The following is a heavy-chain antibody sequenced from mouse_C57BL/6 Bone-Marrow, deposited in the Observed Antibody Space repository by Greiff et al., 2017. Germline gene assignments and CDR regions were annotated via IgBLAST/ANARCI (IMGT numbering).Heavy chain of an antibody. CDR2: INPSDGDT. CDR1: GYTFTSYW. Sequence: QVQLQQPGAELVKPGASVKVSCKASGYTFTSYWMHWVKQRPGQGLEWIGRINPSDGDTNYNQKFKGKATLTVDKSSSTAYMQLSSLTSEDSAVYYYAIPSYYCSRPGFAYWGQGTLVTVSA. J-gene: IGHJ3*01. CDR3: AIPSYYCSRPGFAY. D-gene: IGHD1-1*01. V-gene: IGHV1-74*01.